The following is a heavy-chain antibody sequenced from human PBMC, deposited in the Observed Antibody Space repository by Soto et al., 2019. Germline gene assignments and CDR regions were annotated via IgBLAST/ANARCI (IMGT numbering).Heavy chain of an antibody. CDR3: AGGGVIMVRDEGFAP. J-gene: IGHJ5*02. D-gene: IGHD3-10*01. Sequence: QVQLVQSGAEVKKPGSSVKVSCKASGGTFSSYAISWVRQAPGQGLEWMGGIIPIFGTANYAQKFQGRVTITAAEPTGTAYMGRGSLGSEDPPVNYCAGGGVIMVRDEGFAPWGQGTLVTVSS. CDR2: IIPIFGTA. V-gene: IGHV1-69*12. CDR1: GGTFSSYA.